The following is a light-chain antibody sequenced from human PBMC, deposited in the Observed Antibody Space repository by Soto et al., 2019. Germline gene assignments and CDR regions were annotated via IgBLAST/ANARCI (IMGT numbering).Light chain of an antibody. Sequence: QSALTQPASVSGSPGQSITISCTGSSSDVGGHDYVSWYQQHPGKAPKLMIYEVSNRPSGVSSRFSGSRSGNTASLTISGLQAEDEADYYCGSWDSSLSAYVFGTGTKLTVL. CDR3: GSWDSSLSAYV. V-gene: IGLV2-14*01. CDR2: EVS. J-gene: IGLJ1*01. CDR1: SSDVGGHDY.